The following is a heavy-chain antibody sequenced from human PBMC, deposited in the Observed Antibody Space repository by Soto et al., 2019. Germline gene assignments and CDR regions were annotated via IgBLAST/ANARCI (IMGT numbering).Heavy chain of an antibody. CDR3: ARDQRQYRNIVATDDAFDI. D-gene: IGHD5-12*01. CDR1: GGTFSSYT. CDR2: IIPILGIA. Sequence: ASVKVSCKASGGTFSSYTISWVRQAPGQGLEWMGRIIPILGIANYAQKFQGRVTITADKSTSTAYMELSSLRSEDTAVYYCARDQRQYRNIVATDDAFDIWGQGTMVTVSS. V-gene: IGHV1-69*04. J-gene: IGHJ3*02.